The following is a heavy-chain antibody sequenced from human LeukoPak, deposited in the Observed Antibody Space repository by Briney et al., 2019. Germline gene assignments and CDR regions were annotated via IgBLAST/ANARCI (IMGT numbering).Heavy chain of an antibody. CDR2: IYYSGST. CDR3: AGVHCSSTSCYPGGYYYYYMDV. J-gene: IGHJ6*03. V-gene: IGHV4-59*01. CDR1: GGSISSYY. Sequence: SETLSLTCTVSGGSISSYYWSWIRQPPGKGLEWIGYIYYSGSTNYNPSLKSRVTISVDTSKNQFSLKLSSVTAAHTAVYYCAGVHCSSTSCYPGGYYYYYMDVWGKGTTVTVSS. D-gene: IGHD2-2*01.